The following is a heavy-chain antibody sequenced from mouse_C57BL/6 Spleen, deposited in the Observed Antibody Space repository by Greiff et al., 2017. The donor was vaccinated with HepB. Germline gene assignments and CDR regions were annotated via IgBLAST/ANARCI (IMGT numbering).Heavy chain of an antibody. D-gene: IGHD1-1*01. Sequence: VQLQQPGAELVRPGSSVKLSCKASGYTFTSYWMHWVKQRPIQGLEWIGNIDPSDSDTHYNQKFKDKATLTVDKSSSTAYMQISSLTSEDSAVYYCARGIRYLWYFDAWGTGTTVSQSS. CDR3: ARGIRYLWYFDA. CDR2: IDPSDSDT. J-gene: IGHJ1*03. V-gene: IGHV1-52*01. CDR1: GYTFTSYW.